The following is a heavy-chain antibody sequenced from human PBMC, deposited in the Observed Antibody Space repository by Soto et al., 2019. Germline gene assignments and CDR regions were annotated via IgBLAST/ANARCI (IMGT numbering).Heavy chain of an antibody. CDR1: VGSINSSSYY. CDR3: ARRVVGAPSFDY. Sequence: SETLSLTCTVSVGSINSSSYYWGWIRQPPGTGLEWIGSIYYSGRTYYNPSLKSRVTISVDTSKNQFSLKLSSVTAADTAVYYCARRVVGAPSFDYWGQGTLVTVSS. D-gene: IGHD1-26*01. J-gene: IGHJ4*02. CDR2: IYYSGRT. V-gene: IGHV4-39*01.